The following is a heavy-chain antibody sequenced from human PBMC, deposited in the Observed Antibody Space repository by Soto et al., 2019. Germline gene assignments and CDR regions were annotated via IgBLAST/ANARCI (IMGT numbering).Heavy chain of an antibody. Sequence: QVQLQESGPGLVKPSQTLSLTSNVSGGSISSDTSYWTRIRQHPGEGLEWIGHIYFTGATYSNPSLRSRLTMSVDTSKNQFSLKLTSVTAADTATYYCASIPRRGYSYGIDYWGQGTLVTVSS. D-gene: IGHD2-21*02. CDR1: GGSISSDTSY. J-gene: IGHJ4*02. CDR3: ASIPRRGYSYGIDY. CDR2: IYFTGAT. V-gene: IGHV4-31*03.